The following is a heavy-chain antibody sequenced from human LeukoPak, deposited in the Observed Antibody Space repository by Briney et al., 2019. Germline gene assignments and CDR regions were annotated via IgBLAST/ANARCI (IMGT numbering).Heavy chain of an antibody. J-gene: IGHJ4*02. CDR3: ARDNGDYEYSY. Sequence: SDTLSLTCTVSGGSISSYYWSWIRQPPGKGLEWIGYIYYSGSTNYNPSLKSRVTISVDTSKNQFSLKLSSVTAADTAVYYCARDNGDYEYSYWGQGTLVTVSS. CDR1: GGSISSYY. D-gene: IGHD4-17*01. V-gene: IGHV4-59*01. CDR2: IYYSGST.